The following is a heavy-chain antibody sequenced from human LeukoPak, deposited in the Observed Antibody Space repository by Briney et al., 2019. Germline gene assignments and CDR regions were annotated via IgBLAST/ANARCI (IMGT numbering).Heavy chain of an antibody. D-gene: IGHD6-19*01. CDR3: AREGYSSGWYKEKVDGVFDP. V-gene: IGHV4-4*07. CDR2: IYTSGST. J-gene: IGHJ5*02. CDR1: GDSISSYD. Sequence: SETLSLTCTVSGDSISSYDWSWIRQPAGKGLEWIGHIYTSGSTNYNPSLKSRVTMSVDTSKNQFSLKLSSVTAADTAVYYCAREGYSSGWYKEKVDGVFDPWGQGTLVTVSS.